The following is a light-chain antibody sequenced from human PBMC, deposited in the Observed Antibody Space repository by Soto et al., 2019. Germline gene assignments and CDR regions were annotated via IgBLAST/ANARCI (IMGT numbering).Light chain of an antibody. CDR2: EVS. V-gene: IGLV2-8*01. CDR1: SIDVGGYNY. Sequence: QSVLTQPPSPSGAPGQSVTISCTGTSIDVGGYNYVSWYQQHPGKAPKLMIYEVSKRPSGVPDRFSGSKSGNTASLTVSGLQAEDEADYYCSSYAGSNKVFGTGTKVTVL. J-gene: IGLJ1*01. CDR3: SSYAGSNKV.